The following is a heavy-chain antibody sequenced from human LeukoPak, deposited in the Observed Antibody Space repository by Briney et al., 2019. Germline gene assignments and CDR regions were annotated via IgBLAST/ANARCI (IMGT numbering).Heavy chain of an antibody. V-gene: IGHV3-11*04. CDR3: AIQMTIIAVVPYFDY. CDR2: ISSSGTTQ. J-gene: IGHJ4*02. D-gene: IGHD3-22*01. CDR1: GFTFSDYY. Sequence: GGSLRLSCAASGFTFSDYYMSWIRQAPGKGLEWIAFISSSGTTQYYADSVRGRFILSRDNAKSSLYLYLNILRDEDTAVYYCAIQMTIIAVVPYFDYWGQGSQVTVSS.